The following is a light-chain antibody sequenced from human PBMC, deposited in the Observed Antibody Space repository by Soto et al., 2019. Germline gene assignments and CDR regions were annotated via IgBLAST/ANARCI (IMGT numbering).Light chain of an antibody. CDR3: QQRGNWPQT. Sequence: EIVLTQSPGTLSLFPGDRATLSCRASQSVRSYLAWYQQKPGQTPRLLIYDAFNRATGIPARFSGSGSGTDFTLTISSLEPEDFAVYYCQQRGNWPQTFGPGTKVDI. J-gene: IGKJ3*01. CDR2: DAF. CDR1: QSVRSY. V-gene: IGKV3-11*01.